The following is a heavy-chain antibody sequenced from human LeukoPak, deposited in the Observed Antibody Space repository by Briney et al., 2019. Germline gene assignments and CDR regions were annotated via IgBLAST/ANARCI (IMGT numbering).Heavy chain of an antibody. D-gene: IGHD2-15*01. CDR1: GFTVNSNY. CDR3: ARENALHCSGGSCYLIGYYGMDG. CDR2: IYSGGNT. V-gene: IGHV3-53*01. Sequence: GGPLRLSCAASGFTVNSNYMSWLRQAPGGGEEGVSVIYSGGNTYYADSVKGRFTISRDNSKNTLYLQMNSLRDEDTAVYYCARENALHCSGGSCYLIGYYGMDGWGQGTTV. J-gene: IGHJ6*02.